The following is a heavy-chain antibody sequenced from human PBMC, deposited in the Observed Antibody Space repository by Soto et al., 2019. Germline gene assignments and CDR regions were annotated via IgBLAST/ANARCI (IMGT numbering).Heavy chain of an antibody. V-gene: IGHV4-59*01. Sequence: QVQLQESGPGLVKPSETLSLTCTVSGGSISSYYWSWIRQPPGKGLEWIGYIYYSGSTNYNPSLKSRVTISVDTSKNQFSLKLSSVTAADTAVYYCARVLRAREWYFDYGGQGTLVTVSS. J-gene: IGHJ4*02. CDR1: GGSISSYY. CDR2: IYYSGST. CDR3: ARVLRAREWYFDY. D-gene: IGHD2-8*01.